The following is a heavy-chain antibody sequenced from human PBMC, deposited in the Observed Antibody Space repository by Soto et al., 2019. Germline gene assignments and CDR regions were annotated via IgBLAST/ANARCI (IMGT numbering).Heavy chain of an antibody. Sequence: QLQLQESGPGLVKPSETLSLTCTVSGGSISSSSYYWGWIRQPPGKGLEWIGSIYYSGSTYYNPSLKSRVTISVDTSKNQFSLKLSSVTAADTAVYYCARQGRNGDCHYWGQGTLVTVSS. J-gene: IGHJ4*02. CDR3: ARQGRNGDCHY. CDR2: IYYSGST. D-gene: IGHD4-17*01. V-gene: IGHV4-39*01. CDR1: GGSISSSSYY.